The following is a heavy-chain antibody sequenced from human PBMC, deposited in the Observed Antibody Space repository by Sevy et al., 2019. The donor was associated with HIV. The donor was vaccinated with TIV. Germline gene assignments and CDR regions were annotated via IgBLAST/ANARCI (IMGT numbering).Heavy chain of an antibody. CDR3: AKEGRGYHGSGSSDY. CDR2: ISGSGDSI. Sequence: GESLKISCAASGFTYSSHAMSWVRQAPGKGLEWVSVISGSGDSIYYVDSVKGRFTISRDNSKNTLYLQMNSLRAEDTAVYYCAKEGRGYHGSGSSDYWGQGALVTVSS. CDR1: GFTYSSHA. D-gene: IGHD3-10*01. J-gene: IGHJ4*02. V-gene: IGHV3-23*01.